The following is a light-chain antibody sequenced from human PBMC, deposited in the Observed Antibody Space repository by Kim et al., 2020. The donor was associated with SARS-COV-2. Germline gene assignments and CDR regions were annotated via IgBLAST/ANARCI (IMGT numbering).Light chain of an antibody. V-gene: IGKV1-5*03. Sequence: ASVGDRVTITCRASQSISSWLAWYQQKPGKAPKLLIYKASSLESGVPSRFSGSGSGTEFTLTISSLQPDDFATYYCQQYNSYLFTFGPGTKVDIK. CDR3: QQYNSYLFT. CDR2: KAS. CDR1: QSISSW. J-gene: IGKJ3*01.